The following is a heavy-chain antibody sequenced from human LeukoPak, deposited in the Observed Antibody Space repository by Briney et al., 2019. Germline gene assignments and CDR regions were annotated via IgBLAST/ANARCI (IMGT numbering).Heavy chain of an antibody. Sequence: GGSLRLSCAASGFTFDDYAMHSVRQAPGKGLEWVSGISWNSGSIGYADSVKGRFTLSRDNAKNSLYLQMNSLRAEDTALYYCAKNAADEDYYFDYWGQGTLVTVSS. J-gene: IGHJ4*02. CDR1: GFTFDDYA. CDR2: ISWNSGSI. CDR3: AKNAADEDYYFDY. V-gene: IGHV3-9*01. D-gene: IGHD2-15*01.